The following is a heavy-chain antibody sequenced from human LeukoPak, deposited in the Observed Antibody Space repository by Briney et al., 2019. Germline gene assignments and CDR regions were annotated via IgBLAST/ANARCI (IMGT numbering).Heavy chain of an antibody. V-gene: IGHV3-30*02. CDR1: GFTFSSYG. Sequence: PGGSLRLSCAASGFTFSSYGMHWVRQAPGKGLEWVAVIRYDGSKKYYADSVKGRLTISRDNSKNTLYLQMNSLRAEDTAVYYCAKVSLSRAINYYYYYMDVWGKGTTVTVSS. J-gene: IGHJ6*03. CDR3: AKVSLSRAINYYYYYMDV. CDR2: IRYDGSKK.